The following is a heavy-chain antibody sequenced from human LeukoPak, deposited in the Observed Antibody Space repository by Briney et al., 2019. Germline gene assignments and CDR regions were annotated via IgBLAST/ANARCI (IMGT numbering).Heavy chain of an antibody. D-gene: IGHD5-24*01. V-gene: IGHV1-69*04. Sequence: SVTVSCKASGGTFSSYAISWVRQAPGQGLEWMGRIIPILGIANYAQKFQGRVTITADKSTSTAYMELSSLRSEDTAVYYCARCRDGYNYDAFDIWGQGTMVTVSS. CDR1: GGTFSSYA. CDR3: ARCRDGYNYDAFDI. CDR2: IIPILGIA. J-gene: IGHJ3*02.